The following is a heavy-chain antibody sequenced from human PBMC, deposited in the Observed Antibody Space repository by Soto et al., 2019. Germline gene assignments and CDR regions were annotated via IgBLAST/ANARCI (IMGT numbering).Heavy chain of an antibody. CDR1: GFTFSSYW. CDR2: INSDGSST. V-gene: IGHV3-74*01. J-gene: IGHJ6*02. CDR3: ARQWIQLPYYYYGMDV. D-gene: IGHD5-18*01. Sequence: GGSLRLSCAASGFTFSSYWMHWVRQAPGKGLVWVSRINSDGSSTSYADSVKGRFTISRDNAKNTLYLQMNSLRAEDTAVYYCARQWIQLPYYYYGMDVWGQGTTVTVSS.